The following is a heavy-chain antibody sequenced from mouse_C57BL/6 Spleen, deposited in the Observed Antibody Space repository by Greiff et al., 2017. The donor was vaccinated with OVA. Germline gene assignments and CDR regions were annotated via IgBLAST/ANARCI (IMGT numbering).Heavy chain of an antibody. V-gene: IGHV1-20*01. CDR2: INPYNGDT. Sequence: VQLKESGPELVKPGDSVKISCKASGYSFTGYFMNWVMQSHGKSLEWIGRINPYNGDTFYNQKFKGKATLTVDKSSSTAHMELRSLTSEDSAVYYCARVNDGYYYFDYWGQGTTLTVSS. CDR3: ARVNDGYYYFDY. J-gene: IGHJ2*01. CDR1: GYSFTGYF. D-gene: IGHD2-3*01.